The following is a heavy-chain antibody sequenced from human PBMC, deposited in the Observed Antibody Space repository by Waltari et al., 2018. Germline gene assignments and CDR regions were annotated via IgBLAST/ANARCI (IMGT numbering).Heavy chain of an antibody. CDR3: LCGGDQSDDYDSSGYHDY. J-gene: IGHJ4*02. D-gene: IGHD3-22*01. V-gene: IGHV1-2*06. Sequence: QVQLVQSGAEVKKPGASVKVSCKASGYTFTGYYMHWVRQAPGQGLEWMGRINPNSGGTNYAQKFQGRVTMTRDTSISTAYMELGRLRSDDTAVYYCLCGGDQSDDYDSSGYHDYWGQGTLVTVSS. CDR1: GYTFTGYY. CDR2: INPNSGGT.